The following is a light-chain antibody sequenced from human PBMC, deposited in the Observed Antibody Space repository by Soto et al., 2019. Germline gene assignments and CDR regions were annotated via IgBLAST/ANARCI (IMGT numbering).Light chain of an antibody. CDR1: QGVSRK. Sequence: DIVMTQSPATLSVAPGERVTFSCRASQGVSRKLAWYQHKPGQAPPLLISGASTGATGIPARFSGSGSGTEFTLTISSLQSEDCAIYYCQQYHTWAITFGGGTKVEIK. V-gene: IGKV3-15*01. CDR3: QQYHTWAIT. J-gene: IGKJ4*01. CDR2: GAS.